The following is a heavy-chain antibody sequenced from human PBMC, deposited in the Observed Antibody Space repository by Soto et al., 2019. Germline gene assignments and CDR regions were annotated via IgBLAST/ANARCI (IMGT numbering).Heavy chain of an antibody. CDR2: IWFDGSKQ. CDR3: VRETTGISSGWSPRKYYVMDF. D-gene: IGHD6-19*01. V-gene: IGHV3-33*01. Sequence: GGSLRLSCAASGFTFRSYGMHWVRQAPGKGLEWVAVIWFDGSKQYYADSVKGRFSISRDNSENTLYLQMNSVRAEDTALYYCVRETTGISSGWSPRKYYVMDFWVQGTTVTVSS. J-gene: IGHJ6*02. CDR1: GFTFRSYG.